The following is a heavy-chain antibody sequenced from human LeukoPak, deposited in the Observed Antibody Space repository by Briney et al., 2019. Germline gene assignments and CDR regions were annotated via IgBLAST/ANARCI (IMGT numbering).Heavy chain of an antibody. D-gene: IGHD3-22*01. CDR1: RFSFGSYW. CDR3: ARDVGYDSSGSYPYYFDY. CDR2: IKQDGGEK. Sequence: GGSLRLSCAASRFSFGSYWMAWVRQAPGTGLEWVGNIKQDGGEKHYVDSVQGRFTISRDNAKNSLYLQMNSLRAEDTAVYYCARDVGYDSSGSYPYYFDYWGLGTLVTVSS. J-gene: IGHJ4*02. V-gene: IGHV3-7*05.